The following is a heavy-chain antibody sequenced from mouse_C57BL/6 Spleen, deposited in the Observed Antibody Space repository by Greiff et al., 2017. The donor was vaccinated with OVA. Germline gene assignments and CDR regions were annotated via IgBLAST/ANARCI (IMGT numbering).Heavy chain of an antibody. V-gene: IGHV1-50*01. CDR1: GYTFTSYW. CDR2: IDPSDSYT. CDR3: ARGADAPYAMDY. J-gene: IGHJ4*01. Sequence: VQLQQPGAELVKPGASVKLSCKASGYTFTSYWMQWVKQRPGQGLEWIGEIDPSDSYTNYNQKFKGKATLTVDTSSSTAYMQLSSLTSEDSAVYYCARGADAPYAMDYWGQGTSVTVSS.